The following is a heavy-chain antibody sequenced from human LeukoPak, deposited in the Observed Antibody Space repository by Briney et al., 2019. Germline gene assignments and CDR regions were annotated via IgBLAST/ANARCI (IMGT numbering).Heavy chain of an antibody. J-gene: IGHJ4*02. CDR3: ARMGELRVDYFDY. CDR1: LGTLTIYT. CDR2: IIPILGIA. Sequence: SVTVSSTPSLGTLTIYTIRWVRQAPGQGLEWMGRIIPILGIANYAQKFQGRVTITADKSTSTAYMELSSLRSEDTAVYYCARMGELRVDYFDYWGQGTLVTVSS. D-gene: IGHD3-16*01. V-gene: IGHV1-69*02.